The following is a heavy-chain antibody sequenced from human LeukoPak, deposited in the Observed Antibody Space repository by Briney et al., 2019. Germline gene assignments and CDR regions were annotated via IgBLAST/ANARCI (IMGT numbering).Heavy chain of an antibody. CDR3: AKDVWGSSCGIFDY. CDR2: LYGGSNT. Sequence: GGSLRLSSAASGFTVSSNYMSWVRQAPGKGLEWVSVLYGGSNTYYADSVKGRFTISRDNSKNTLYLQMNSMRAEDTAVYYCAKDVWGSSCGIFDYWGQGTLVTVSS. D-gene: IGHD6-13*01. J-gene: IGHJ4*02. V-gene: IGHV3-53*05. CDR1: GFTVSSNY.